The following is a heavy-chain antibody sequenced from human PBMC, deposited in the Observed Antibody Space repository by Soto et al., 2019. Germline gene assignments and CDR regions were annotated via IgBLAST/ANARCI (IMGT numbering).Heavy chain of an antibody. CDR2: ISYDGSNK. D-gene: IGHD2-2*01. CDR1: GFTFSSYG. Sequence: GGSLRLSCAASGFTFSSYGMHWVRQAPGKGLEWVAVISYDGSNKYYADSVKGRFTISRDNSKNTLYLQMNSLRAEDTALYYCSKGPAIVLVPAVIDIPNPLQSLPWG. J-gene: IGHJ5*02. CDR3: SKGPAIVLVPAVIDIPNPLQSLP. V-gene: IGHV3-30*18.